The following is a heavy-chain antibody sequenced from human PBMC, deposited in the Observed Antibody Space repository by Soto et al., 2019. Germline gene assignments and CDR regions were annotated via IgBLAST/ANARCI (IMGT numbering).Heavy chain of an antibody. V-gene: IGHV3-23*01. CDR1: GFTFSSYA. J-gene: IGHJ4*02. Sequence: PXGSLGLSCAASGFTFSSYALTGVRQAPGKGLEWVSVISGGGINTLYADSVKGRFTISRDNSKNTLYLQMNSLRADDTAVYYCATVGRANYFDNWGQGTLVTVSS. CDR2: ISGGGINT. CDR3: ATVGRANYFDN.